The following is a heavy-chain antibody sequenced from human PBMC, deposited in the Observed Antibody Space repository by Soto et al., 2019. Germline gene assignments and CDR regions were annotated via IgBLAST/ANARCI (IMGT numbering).Heavy chain of an antibody. CDR2: INKDGSET. CDR3: AREDVVVAASRFYYYYGMDV. CDR1: RISLRRHW. J-gene: IGHJ6*02. Sequence: PGGSLRLSCVASRISLRRHWMNWVRQAPGKGLEWVANINKDGSETSYADSVKGRFTISRDNVEKSLYMEMNSLRAEDTAVYYCAREDVVVAASRFYYYYGMDVWGPGTTVTVSS. V-gene: IGHV3-7*01. D-gene: IGHD2-15*01.